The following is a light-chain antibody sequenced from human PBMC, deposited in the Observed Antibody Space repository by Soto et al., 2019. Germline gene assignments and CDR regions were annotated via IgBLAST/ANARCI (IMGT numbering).Light chain of an antibody. CDR3: QQRSNWPPYT. V-gene: IGKV3-11*01. CDR1: QSVSSY. Sequence: EIVLTQSPATLSLSPGERATLSCRASQSVSSYLAWYQQKPGQAPRLLIYDASNRATGIPARFSGSGSGTDLTLTISSLEPEDFAVYYCQQRSNWPPYTFGQGTKLEIK. CDR2: DAS. J-gene: IGKJ2*01.